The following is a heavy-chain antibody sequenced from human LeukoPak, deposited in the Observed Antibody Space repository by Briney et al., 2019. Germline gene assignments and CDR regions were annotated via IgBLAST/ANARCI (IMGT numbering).Heavy chain of an antibody. V-gene: IGHV1-8*01. CDR1: GYTCTSYD. D-gene: IGHD6-13*01. CDR3: ARASSSWYSGYYYAMDV. Sequence: ASVKVSCKASGYTCTSYDVNWVRQATGQGLEWMGWMNPNSGNTGYAQKFQGRVTMTSNTSISTAYMELTSLTSEDTAVYYCARASSSWYSGYYYAMDVWGQGTTVTVSS. J-gene: IGHJ6*02. CDR2: MNPNSGNT.